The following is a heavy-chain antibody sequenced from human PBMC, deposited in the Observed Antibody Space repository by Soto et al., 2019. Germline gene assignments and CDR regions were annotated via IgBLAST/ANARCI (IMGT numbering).Heavy chain of an antibody. V-gene: IGHV4-59*01. CDR3: AREYDDSGYRAFHI. CDR2: IYNSGTT. D-gene: IGHD3-22*01. Sequence: SETLSLTCTVSGGSISDYYWTWIRQPPGKGLEWIGYIYNSGTTNYNPSLKSRVTILLDTSKNQFSLKLSSVTAADTAVYYCAREYDDSGYRAFHIWGQGTMVTVSS. J-gene: IGHJ3*02. CDR1: GGSISDYY.